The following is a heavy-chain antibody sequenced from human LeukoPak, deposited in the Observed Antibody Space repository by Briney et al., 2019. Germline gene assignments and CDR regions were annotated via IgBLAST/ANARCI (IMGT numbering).Heavy chain of an antibody. Sequence: ASVKVSCKASGGTFSSYAISWVRQAPGQGLEWMGIINPSGGSTSYAQKFQGRVTMARDTSTSTVYMELSSLRSEDTAVYYCAGDPAYSSGYYFDYWGQGTLVTVSS. V-gene: IGHV1-46*01. CDR1: GGTFSSYA. CDR3: AGDPAYSSGYYFDY. CDR2: INPSGGST. J-gene: IGHJ4*02. D-gene: IGHD3-22*01.